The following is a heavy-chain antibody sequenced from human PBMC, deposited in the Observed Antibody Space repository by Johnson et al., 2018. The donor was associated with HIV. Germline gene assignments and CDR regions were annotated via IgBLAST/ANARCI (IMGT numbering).Heavy chain of an antibody. J-gene: IGHJ3*02. CDR3: AKDTTFSSSHAFDI. CDR2: ISWNSGSI. Sequence: VQLVESGGGVVQPGRSLRLSCAASGFTFSSNYMSWVRQAPGKGLEWVSGISWNSGSIGYADSVKGRFTISRDNAKNSLYLQMNSLRAEDTALYYCAKDTTFSSSHAFDIWGQGTMVTVSS. V-gene: IGHV3-9*01. D-gene: IGHD6-6*01. CDR1: GFTFSSNY.